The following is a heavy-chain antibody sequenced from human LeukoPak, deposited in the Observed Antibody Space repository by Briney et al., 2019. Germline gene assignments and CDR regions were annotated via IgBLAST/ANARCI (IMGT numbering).Heavy chain of an antibody. Sequence: SETLSLTRTVSGASISGHYWSWIRQPPGKGLEWIGHIYYSGGTDYNPSLESRVTISVDTSKNQFSLKLSSVTAADTAVYYCARGGDWKHWFDPWGQGSRVTISS. J-gene: IGHJ5*02. CDR1: GASISGHY. V-gene: IGHV4-59*11. CDR3: ARGGDWKHWFDP. D-gene: IGHD2-21*02. CDR2: IYYSGGT.